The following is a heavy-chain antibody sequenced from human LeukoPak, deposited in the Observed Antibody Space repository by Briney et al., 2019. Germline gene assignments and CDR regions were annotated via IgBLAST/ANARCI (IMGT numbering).Heavy chain of an antibody. D-gene: IGHD3-16*02. Sequence: ASVKVSCKASGYTFTSYYMHWVRQAPGQGLEWMGIINPSGGSTSYAQKFQGRVTMTRDTSTSTVYMELSSLRSEDTAVYYCARVPYDYVWGSYRHYASDDAFDIWGQGTMVTVSS. CDR1: GYTFTSYY. V-gene: IGHV1-46*01. CDR2: INPSGGST. J-gene: IGHJ3*02. CDR3: ARVPYDYVWGSYRHYASDDAFDI.